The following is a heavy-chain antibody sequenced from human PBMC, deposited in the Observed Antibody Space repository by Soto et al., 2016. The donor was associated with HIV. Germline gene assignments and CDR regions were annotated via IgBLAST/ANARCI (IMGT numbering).Heavy chain of an antibody. CDR1: EFTFSDYT. J-gene: IGHJ6*03. D-gene: IGHD3-22*01. Sequence: EVQLVESGGGLVKPGGSLRLSCEASEFTFSDYTINWVRQPPGKGLEWVSSISGNSDSIFYADSVKGRFTISRDNAKNSLYLQMASLRVEDTAVYYCVRSGRTSYYDSSGSYSQKFYYYYYYMDVWGKGTTVTVSS. V-gene: IGHV3-21*01. CDR2: ISGNSDSI. CDR3: VRSGRTSYYDSSGSYSQKFYYYYYYMDV.